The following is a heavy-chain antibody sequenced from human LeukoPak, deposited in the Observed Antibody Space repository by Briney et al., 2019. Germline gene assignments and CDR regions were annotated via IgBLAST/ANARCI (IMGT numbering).Heavy chain of an antibody. V-gene: IGHV1-18*04. CDR2: ISTYNGDT. CDR3: ARGSSYGFSMGY. J-gene: IGHJ4*02. Sequence: ASVKVSCKASGYTSTSYYMHWVRQAPGQGLEWMGWISTYNGDTNYAQKLQDRVTMTTDTSTSTAYMELRSLRSDDTAVYYCARGSSYGFSMGYWGQGTLVTVSS. CDR1: GYTSTSYY. D-gene: IGHD5-18*01.